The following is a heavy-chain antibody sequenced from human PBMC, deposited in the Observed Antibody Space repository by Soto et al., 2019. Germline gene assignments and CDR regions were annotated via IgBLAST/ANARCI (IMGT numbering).Heavy chain of an antibody. V-gene: IGHV4-38-2*01. D-gene: IGHD7-27*01. CDR3: AMRASGEPPYYFDS. CDR2: IYDSGLT. Sequence: PSETLSLTGAVSGYSISSGSYWGWIRQSPGKGLEWIVSIYDSGLTYYNPSLKSRVTTSVDTSENQFSLNLNSMTAADAAVYYCAMRASGEPPYYFDSWGQGTLVTVSS. J-gene: IGHJ4*02. CDR1: GYSISSGSY.